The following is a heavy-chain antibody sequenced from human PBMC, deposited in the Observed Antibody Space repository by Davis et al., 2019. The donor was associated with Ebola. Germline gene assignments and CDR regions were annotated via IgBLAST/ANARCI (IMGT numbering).Heavy chain of an antibody. Sequence: PGGSLRLSCAASGFTFSDYSIHWARQAPGKGLEWVAVVSYDGSDKYYADSVRGRFTISRDSSKDTVYLQMNSLRPEDTAVYYCARDPRITATVGYFDYWGQGTVVAVSS. J-gene: IGHJ4*02. CDR1: GFTFSDYS. D-gene: IGHD1-7*01. CDR2: VSYDGSDK. V-gene: IGHV3-30-3*01. CDR3: ARDPRITATVGYFDY.